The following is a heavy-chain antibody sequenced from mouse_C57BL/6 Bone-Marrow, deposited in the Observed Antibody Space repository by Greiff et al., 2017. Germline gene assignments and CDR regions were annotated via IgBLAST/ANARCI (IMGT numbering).Heavy chain of an antibody. D-gene: IGHD2-3*01. CDR2: IHPNSGST. CDR1: GYTFTSYW. J-gene: IGHJ3*01. V-gene: IGHV1-64*01. CDR3: AREDGYYFLFAY. Sequence: QVQLQQPGAELVKPGASVKLSCKASGYTFTSYWMHWVKQRPGKGLEWIGMIHPNSGSTNYNQKFKSKATLTVDKSSSTAYMQLISLTSEDSAVYYCAREDGYYFLFAYWGQGTLVTFSA.